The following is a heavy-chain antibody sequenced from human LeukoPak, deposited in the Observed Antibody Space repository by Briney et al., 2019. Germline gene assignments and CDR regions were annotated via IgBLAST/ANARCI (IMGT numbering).Heavy chain of an antibody. D-gene: IGHD2-15*01. V-gene: IGHV1-69*13. CDR3: AMRYCSGGSCYSSWFDP. CDR2: IIPIFGTA. Sequence: ASVKVSCKASGGTFSSYAISWVRQAPGQGLEWMGGIIPIFGTANYAQKFQGRVTITADESTSTAYMELSSLRSEDTAVYYCAMRYCSGGSCYSSWFDPGAREPWSPSPQ. CDR1: GGTFSSYA. J-gene: IGHJ5*02.